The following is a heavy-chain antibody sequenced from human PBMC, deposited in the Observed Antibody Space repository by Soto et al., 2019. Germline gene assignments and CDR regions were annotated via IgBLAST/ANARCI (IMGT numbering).Heavy chain of an antibody. CDR3: ASNGGYDTAFYL. J-gene: IGHJ3*01. V-gene: IGHV3-33*01. Sequence: PGGSLRLSCAASGFTFSSYGMHWVRQAPGKGLEWVAVIWYDGSNKYYADSVKGRFTISKDNSKNTLYLQMNSLRAEDTAVYYCASNGGYDTAFYLGGQGTMVTVSS. CDR1: GFTFSSYG. D-gene: IGHD5-12*01. CDR2: IWYDGSNK.